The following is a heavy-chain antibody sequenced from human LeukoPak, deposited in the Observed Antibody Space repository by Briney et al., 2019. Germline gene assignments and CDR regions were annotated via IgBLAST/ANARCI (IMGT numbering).Heavy chain of an antibody. D-gene: IGHD6-19*01. CDR2: IIPIFGTA. CDR3: ARDRGSGWPFDY. CDR1: GGTFSSYA. V-gene: IGHV1-69*13. J-gene: IGHJ4*02. Sequence: GASVKVSCKASGGTFSSYAISWVRQAPGQGLEWMGGIIPIFGTANYAQKFQGRVTITADESTSTAYMELSSLRSEDTAVYYCARDRGSGWPFDYWGQGTLVTVSS.